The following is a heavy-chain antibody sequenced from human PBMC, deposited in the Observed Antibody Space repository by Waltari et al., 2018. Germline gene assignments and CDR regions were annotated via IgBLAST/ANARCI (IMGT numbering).Heavy chain of an antibody. J-gene: IGHJ4*02. CDR3: ARGGALVVVTMDY. CDR2: INPHSGDT. V-gene: IGHV1-2*02. Sequence: QVQLVQSGAEVQKPGASVKVSCTASGYPFTGYYIHWVRQAPGQGFEWMGWINPHSGDTKYAQKFQGRGTMTRDTSISTAYMELSRLGSDDTAVYSCARGGALVVVTMDYWGQGTLVTVSS. CDR1: GYPFTGYY. D-gene: IGHD3-22*01.